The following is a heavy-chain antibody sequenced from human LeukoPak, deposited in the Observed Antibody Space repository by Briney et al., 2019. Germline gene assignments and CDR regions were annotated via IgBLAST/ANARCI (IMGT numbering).Heavy chain of an antibody. V-gene: IGHV3-43*02. J-gene: IGHJ4*02. D-gene: IGHD2-21*02. Sequence: SGGSLRLSCAASGFTFRDYVMHWVRQAPGKGLEWVSLISGDGGSTQYSDSVKGRFTISRDNNKNSLHLQMSSLTPDDSALYFCARDLLSFCGGDCYIDNWGQGTLVTVSS. CDR3: ARDLLSFCGGDCYIDN. CDR2: ISGDGGST. CDR1: GFTFRDYV.